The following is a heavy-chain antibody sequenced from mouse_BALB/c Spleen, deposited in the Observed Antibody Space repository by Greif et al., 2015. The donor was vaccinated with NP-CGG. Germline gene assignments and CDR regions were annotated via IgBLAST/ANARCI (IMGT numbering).Heavy chain of an antibody. D-gene: IGHD1-1*01. J-gene: IGHJ3*01. CDR2: IDTSDSYT. Sequence: QVQLQQSGAELVMPGASVKMSCKASGYTFTDYWMHWVKQRPGQGLEWIGAIDTSDSYTSYNQKFKGKATLTVDESSSTAYMHLSSLTSEDSAVYYCARSGYYGSSYSFAYWGQGTLVTVSA. V-gene: IGHV1-69*01. CDR1: GYTFTDYW. CDR3: ARSGYYGSSYSFAY.